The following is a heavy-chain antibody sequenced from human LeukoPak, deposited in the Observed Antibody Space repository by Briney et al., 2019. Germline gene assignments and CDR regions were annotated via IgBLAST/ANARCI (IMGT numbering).Heavy chain of an antibody. Sequence: GASVKVSCKASGYTFTGYYMHWVRQAPGQGLEWMGWINPDNRGTNYAQNFQGRVTMTRDTSISTAYMELSTLRSDDTAVYYCAREGVVLGTDVWGQGTTVTVS. CDR2: INPDNRGT. CDR3: AREGVVLGTDV. V-gene: IGHV1-2*02. CDR1: GYTFTGYY. D-gene: IGHD4/OR15-4a*01. J-gene: IGHJ6*02.